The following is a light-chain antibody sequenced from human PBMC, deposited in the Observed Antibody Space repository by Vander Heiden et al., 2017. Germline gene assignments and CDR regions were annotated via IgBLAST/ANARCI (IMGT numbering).Light chain of an antibody. J-gene: IGLJ2*01. CDR2: GNS. CDR1: SSNIGAGYD. CDR3: QSYDSSLSGVV. Sequence: QSVLTQPPSVSGAPGHRVTISCTGSSSNIGAGYDVHWYQQLPRTAPKLLIYGNSNRPSGVPDRFSGSKSGTSASLAITGLQAEDEADYYCQSYDSSLSGVVFGGGTKLTVL. V-gene: IGLV1-40*01.